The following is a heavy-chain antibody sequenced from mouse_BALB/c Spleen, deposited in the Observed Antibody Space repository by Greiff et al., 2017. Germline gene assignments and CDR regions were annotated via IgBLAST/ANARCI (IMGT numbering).Heavy chain of an antibody. CDR2: ISYSGST. V-gene: IGHV3-2*02. CDR3: ARMITTCFDY. Sequence: EVKLMESGPGLVKPSQSLSLTCTVTGYSITSDYAWNWIRQFPGNKLEWMGYISYSGSTSYNPSLKSRISITRDTSKNQFFLQLNSVTTEDTATYYCARMITTCFDYWGQGTTLTVSS. J-gene: IGHJ2*01. D-gene: IGHD2-4*01. CDR1: GYSITSDYA.